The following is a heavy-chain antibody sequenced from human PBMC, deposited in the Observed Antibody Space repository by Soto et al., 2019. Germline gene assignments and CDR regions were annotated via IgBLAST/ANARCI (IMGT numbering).Heavy chain of an antibody. Sequence: SETLSLTWTVGGGSITDYSWLWIRQPAGKGLEWILRIFSSGSTNYNPSLKGRITMSLDTSKNQFSLKLNSATATDTAVYFCARDQGVVVTADNWFDPWGQGILVTVSS. CDR2: IFSSGST. CDR1: GGSITDYS. CDR3: ARDQGVVVTADNWFDP. D-gene: IGHD2-21*02. V-gene: IGHV4-4*07. J-gene: IGHJ5*02.